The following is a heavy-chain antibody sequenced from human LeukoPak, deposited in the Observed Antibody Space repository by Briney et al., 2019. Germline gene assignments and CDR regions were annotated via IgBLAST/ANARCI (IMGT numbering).Heavy chain of an antibody. J-gene: IGHJ6*02. D-gene: IGHD3-10*01. CDR3: ARDHYYGSGSYYYREYYYYGMDV. CDR1: GFTFSSYW. V-gene: IGHV3-7*01. Sequence: PGGSLRLSCAASGFTFSSYWMSWVRQAPGKGLEGVANIKQDGSEKYYVDSVKGRFNISRDNAKNSLYLQMNSLRAEDTAVYYCARDHYYGSGSYYYREYYYYGMDVWGQGTTVTVSS. CDR2: IKQDGSEK.